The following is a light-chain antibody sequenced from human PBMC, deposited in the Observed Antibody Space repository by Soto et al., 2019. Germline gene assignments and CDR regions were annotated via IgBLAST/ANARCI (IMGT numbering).Light chain of an antibody. CDR2: AAS. Sequence: DIQMTQSPSSLSASVGDRVTITCRASQSISSYLNWYQQKPGKAPKLLINAASSLQNGVPSRFNRHASGTDFTLTISSLQPEDFATYYCQQRYSTPAITFGQGTRLEMK. V-gene: IGKV1-39*01. J-gene: IGKJ5*01. CDR3: QQRYSTPAIT. CDR1: QSISSY.